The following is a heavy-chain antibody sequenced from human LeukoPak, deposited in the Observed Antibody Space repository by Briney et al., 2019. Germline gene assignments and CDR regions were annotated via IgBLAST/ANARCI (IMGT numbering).Heavy chain of an antibody. CDR2: ISGSGGTT. D-gene: IGHD3-22*01. CDR3: AEQVSDYDSSTYYYY. CDR1: GFTFSSYG. J-gene: IGHJ4*02. V-gene: IGHV3-23*01. Sequence: GGSLRLSCAASGFTFSSYGMSWVRQAPGKRLEWVSGISGSGGTTYYADSVKGWFIISRDNSKNTLYLQMNSLRAEDTAVYYCAEQVSDYDSSTYYYYWGQGALVTVSS.